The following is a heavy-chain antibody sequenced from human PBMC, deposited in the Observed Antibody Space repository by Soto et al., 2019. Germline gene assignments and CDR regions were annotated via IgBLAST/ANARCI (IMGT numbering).Heavy chain of an antibody. V-gene: IGHV3-30*03. Sequence: GGSLRLSCAASGFTFSSYGMHWVRPAPGKGLEWVAVISYDGSNKYYADSVKGRFTVSRDNSKNTLYLQMKSLRAEDTAVYYCARDPPATRHGMDVWGQGTTVTVSS. J-gene: IGHJ6*02. CDR1: GFTFSSYG. CDR2: ISYDGSNK. CDR3: ARDPPATRHGMDV.